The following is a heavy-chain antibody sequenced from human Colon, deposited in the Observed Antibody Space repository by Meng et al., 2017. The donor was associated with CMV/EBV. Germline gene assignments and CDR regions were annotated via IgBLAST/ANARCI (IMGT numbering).Heavy chain of an antibody. CDR1: FTFGDYY. CDR3: ARDRYYASSGYLAGLDF. D-gene: IGHD3-22*01. CDR2: ISDSGTTI. V-gene: IGHV3-11*04. Sequence: FTFGDYYVIWIRQAPGKGLEWISYISDSGTTIYYASSVKGRFTITRDNAQNSVFLQMYRLRADDTAIYYCARDRYYASSGYLAGLDFWGQGSLVTVSS. J-gene: IGHJ4*02.